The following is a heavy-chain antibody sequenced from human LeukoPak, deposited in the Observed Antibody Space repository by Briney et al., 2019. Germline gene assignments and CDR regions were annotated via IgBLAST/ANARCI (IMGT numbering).Heavy chain of an antibody. CDR2: IYYSGST. CDR1: GGSISSYY. D-gene: IGHD2/OR15-2a*01. Sequence: PSETLSLTCTVSGGSISSYYWSWIRQPPGKGLEWIGYIYYSGSTNYNPSLKSRVTISVDTSKNQFSPKLSSVTAADTAVYYCARDYFSGQSYWGQGTLVTVSS. J-gene: IGHJ4*02. V-gene: IGHV4-59*01. CDR3: ARDYFSGQSY.